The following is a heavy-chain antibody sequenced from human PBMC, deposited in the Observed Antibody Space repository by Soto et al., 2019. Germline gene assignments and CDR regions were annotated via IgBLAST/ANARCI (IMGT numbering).Heavy chain of an antibody. CDR3: ARVRGNWQQLPRGWFDP. V-gene: IGHV4-4*07. Sequence: QVQLQESGPGLVKTSETLSLTCTVSGGSISSYYWSWIRQPAGKGLEWIGRIYTSGSTNYNPSLKSRVTMSVDTSKNQFSLKLSSVTAADTAVYYCARVRGNWQQLPRGWFDPWGQGTLVTVSS. J-gene: IGHJ5*02. CDR2: IYTSGST. CDR1: GGSISSYY. D-gene: IGHD6-13*01.